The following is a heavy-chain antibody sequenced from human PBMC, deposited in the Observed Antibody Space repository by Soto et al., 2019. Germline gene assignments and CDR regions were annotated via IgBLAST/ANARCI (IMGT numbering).Heavy chain of an antibody. J-gene: IGHJ4*02. CDR1: GDSIRSGNHY. CDR2: VYHSGNP. D-gene: IGHD2-21*02. Sequence: LSLTCTVSGDSIRSGNHYWSWIRQPPGKGLEWIGYVYHSGNPYYNPSLKGRVTISLDRSKNQFSLELGSVTAADTAVYYCARLALVTRIFDYWGQGTLVTVSS. CDR3: ARLALVTRIFDY. V-gene: IGHV4-30-4*01.